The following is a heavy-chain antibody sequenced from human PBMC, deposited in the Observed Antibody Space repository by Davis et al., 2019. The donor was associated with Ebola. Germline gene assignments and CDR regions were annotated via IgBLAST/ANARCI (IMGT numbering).Heavy chain of an antibody. J-gene: IGHJ6*02. CDR3: AKDLDGYCDITSCQTWGLDV. CDR1: GFTFSNYA. V-gene: IGHV3-23*01. CDR2: IGGSGAST. Sequence: PGGSLRLSCAVSGFTFSNYAMTWVRQAPGKGLEWVSAIGGSGASTTYADSVKGRFTISRDNSKNMLYLQMNSLRAEDTALYYCAKDLDGYCDITSCQTWGLDVWGQGTTVIVSS. D-gene: IGHD3-9*01.